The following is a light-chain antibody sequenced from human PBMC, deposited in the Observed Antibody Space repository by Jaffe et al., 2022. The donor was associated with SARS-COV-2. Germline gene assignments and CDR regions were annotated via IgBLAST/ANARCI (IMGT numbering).Light chain of an antibody. CDR3: QSYDSSLSGVV. CDR1: RSNIGAGYE. CDR2: GNI. J-gene: IGLJ3*02. Sequence: QSVLTQPPSVSGAPGQRVAISCTGSRSNIGAGYEVHWYQQLPGTAPRLLIYGNINRPSGVSDRFSGSKSGPSASLAITGLQAEDEADYYCQSYDSSLSGVVFGGGTKLTVL. V-gene: IGLV1-40*01.